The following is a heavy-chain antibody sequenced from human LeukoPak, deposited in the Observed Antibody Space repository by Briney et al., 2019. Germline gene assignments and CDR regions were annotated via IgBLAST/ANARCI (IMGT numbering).Heavy chain of an antibody. CDR1: GFTFSSYA. CDR3: AKVGVGVVVAWFDY. D-gene: IGHD2-15*01. V-gene: IGHV3-23*01. J-gene: IGHJ4*02. CDR2: ISGSGGST. Sequence: GGSLRLSCAASGFTFSSYAMSWVRQAPGKGLEWVSAISGSGGSTYYADSVKGRFTISRDNSKNTLYLQTNSLRAEDTAVYYCAKVGVGVVVAWFDYWGQGTLVTVSS.